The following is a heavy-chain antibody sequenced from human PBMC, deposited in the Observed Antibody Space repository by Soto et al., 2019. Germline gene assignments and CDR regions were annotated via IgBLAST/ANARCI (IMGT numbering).Heavy chain of an antibody. CDR3: ARGGELRYFDWLLWDFDY. V-gene: IGHV3-64*01. CDR2: ISSNGGST. D-gene: IGHD3-9*01. Sequence: PGGSLRLSCAASGFTFSSYAMHWVRQAPGKGLEYVSAISSNGGSTYYANSVKGRFTISRDNSKNTLYLQMGSLRAEDMAVYYCARGGELRYFDWLLWDFDYWGQGTLVTVSS. J-gene: IGHJ4*02. CDR1: GFTFSSYA.